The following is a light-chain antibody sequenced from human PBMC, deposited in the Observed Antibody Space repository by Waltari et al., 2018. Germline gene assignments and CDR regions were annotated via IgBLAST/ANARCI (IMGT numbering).Light chain of an antibody. J-gene: IGKJ1*01. Sequence: IVLTQSPGTLSLSPGERATLSCRASQSIVSDLIGYQQNPGQAPRLLIYGTSSRAAGSPDTCIGSGSGTDFILIISRLEHEDVAVYYCQNHEKLPAVFGQGTKVEIK. CDR2: GTS. V-gene: IGKV3-20*01. CDR1: QSIVSD. CDR3: QNHEKLPAV.